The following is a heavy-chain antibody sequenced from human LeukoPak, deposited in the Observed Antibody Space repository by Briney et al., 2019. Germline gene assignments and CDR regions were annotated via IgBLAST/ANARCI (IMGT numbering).Heavy chain of an antibody. V-gene: IGHV4-34*01. CDR2: INHSGST. J-gene: IGHJ4*02. CDR1: GGSFSGYY. CDR3: ARIGSGYPFDY. Sequence: SETLSRTCAVYGGSFSGYYWSWIRQPPGKGLEWIGEINHSGSTNYNPSLKSRVTISVDKSKNQFSLKLSSVTAADTAVYYCARIGSGYPFDYWGQGTLVTVSS. D-gene: IGHD5-18*01.